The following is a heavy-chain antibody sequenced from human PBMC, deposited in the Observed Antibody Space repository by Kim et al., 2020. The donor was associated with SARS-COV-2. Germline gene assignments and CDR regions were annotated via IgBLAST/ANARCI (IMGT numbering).Heavy chain of an antibody. CDR3: ARLGTMVRGVNDY. Sequence: YSPSFQGQVTISADKSISTAYLQWSSLKASDTAMYYCARLGTMVRGVNDYWGQGTLVTVSS. V-gene: IGHV5-51*01. D-gene: IGHD3-10*01. J-gene: IGHJ4*02.